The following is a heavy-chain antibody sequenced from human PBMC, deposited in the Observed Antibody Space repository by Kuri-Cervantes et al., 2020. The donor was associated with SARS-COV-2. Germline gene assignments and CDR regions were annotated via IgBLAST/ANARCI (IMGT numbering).Heavy chain of an antibody. CDR3: ARELRRSSSGWYIGFDY. CDR2: IYYSGST. D-gene: IGHD6-19*01. V-gene: IGHV4-59*12. CDR1: GGSISSYY. J-gene: IGHJ4*02. Sequence: GSLRLSCTVSGGSISSYYWSWIRQPPGKGLEWIGYIYYSGSTNYNPSLKSRVTISVDTSKNQFSLQLNSVTPEDTAVYYCARELRRSSSGWYIGFDYWGQGTLVTVSS.